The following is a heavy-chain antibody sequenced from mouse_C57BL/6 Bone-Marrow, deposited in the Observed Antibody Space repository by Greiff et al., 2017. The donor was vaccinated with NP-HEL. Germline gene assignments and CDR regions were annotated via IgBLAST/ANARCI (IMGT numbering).Heavy chain of an antibody. J-gene: IGHJ2*01. CDR3: ARYYGSSYYFDY. D-gene: IGHD1-1*01. CDR1: GYAFSSYW. V-gene: IGHV1-80*01. CDR2: IYPGDGDT. Sequence: QVQLKESGAELVKPGASVKISCKASGYAFSSYWMNWVKQRPGKGLEWIGQIYPGDGDTNSNGKFKGKATLTADKSSSTAYMQLSSLTSEDSAVYVCARYYGSSYYFDYWGQGTTLTVSS.